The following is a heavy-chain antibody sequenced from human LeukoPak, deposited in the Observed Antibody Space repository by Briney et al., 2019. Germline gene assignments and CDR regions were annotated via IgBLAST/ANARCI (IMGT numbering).Heavy chain of an antibody. Sequence: PSETLPLTCTVSGGSISSYYWSWIRQPAGKGLEWIGRIYTSGSTNYNPSLKSRVTMSVDTSKNQFSLKLSSVTAADTAVYYCAGSGSYFWFDPWGQGTLVTVSS. CDR1: GGSISSYY. CDR3: AGSGSYFWFDP. D-gene: IGHD1-26*01. J-gene: IGHJ5*02. V-gene: IGHV4-4*07. CDR2: IYTSGST.